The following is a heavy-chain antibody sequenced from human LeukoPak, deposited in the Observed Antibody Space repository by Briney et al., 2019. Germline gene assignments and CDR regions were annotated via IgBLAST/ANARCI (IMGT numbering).Heavy chain of an antibody. J-gene: IGHJ4*02. CDR2: IYYSGST. V-gene: IGHV4-59*08. CDR3: ARQGIAVASFGYFDY. Sequence: SETLSLTCTVSGGSISSYYWSWIRQPPGKGLEWIGYIYYSGSTNYNPSLKSRVTISVDTSKNQFSLKLSSVTAADTAVYYCARQGIAVASFGYFDYWGQGTLVTVSS. CDR1: GGSISSYY. D-gene: IGHD6-19*01.